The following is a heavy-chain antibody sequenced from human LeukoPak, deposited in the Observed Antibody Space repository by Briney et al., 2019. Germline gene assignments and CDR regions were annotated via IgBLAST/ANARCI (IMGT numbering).Heavy chain of an antibody. J-gene: IGHJ4*02. CDR2: INPNSGGT. CDR1: GYTFTGYY. V-gene: IGHV1-2*02. CDR3: ARIRKNSYSYSDY. D-gene: IGHD5-18*01. Sequence: VASVKVSCKASGYTFTGYYMHWVRQAPGQGLEWMGWINPNSGGTNYAQKFQGRVTMTRDTSISTAYMELSRLRSDDTAVYYCARIRKNSYSYSDYWGQGTLVTVSS.